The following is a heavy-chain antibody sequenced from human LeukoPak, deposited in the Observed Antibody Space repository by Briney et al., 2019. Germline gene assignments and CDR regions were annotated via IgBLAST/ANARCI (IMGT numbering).Heavy chain of an antibody. Sequence: PSETLSLTCAVYGGSFSGYYWSWIRQPPGKGLEWIGEINHSGSTNYNPSLKSRVTISADTSKNQFSLKLSSVTAADTAVYYCARRIVSVPAIQEGNWLDPWGQGTLVTVSS. V-gene: IGHV4-34*01. CDR1: GGSFSGYY. D-gene: IGHD2-21*02. J-gene: IGHJ5*02. CDR2: INHSGST. CDR3: ARRIVSVPAIQEGNWLDP.